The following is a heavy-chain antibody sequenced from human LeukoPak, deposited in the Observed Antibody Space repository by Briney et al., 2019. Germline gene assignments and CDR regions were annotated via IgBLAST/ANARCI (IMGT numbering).Heavy chain of an antibody. CDR3: AINIPPAHCSSTSCYTGDY. Sequence: SVKVSCKASGGTFSSYTISWVRQAPGQGLEWMGRIIPILGIANYAQKFQGRVAITADKSTSTAYMELSSLRSEDTAVYYCAINIPPAHCSSTSCYTGDYWGQGTLVTVSS. D-gene: IGHD2-2*02. V-gene: IGHV1-69*02. CDR1: GGTFSSYT. CDR2: IIPILGIA. J-gene: IGHJ4*02.